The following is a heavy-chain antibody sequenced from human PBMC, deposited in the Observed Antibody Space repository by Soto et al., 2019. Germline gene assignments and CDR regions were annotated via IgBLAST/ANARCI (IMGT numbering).Heavy chain of an antibody. D-gene: IGHD3-10*01. V-gene: IGHV4-34*01. J-gene: IGHJ4*02. Sequence: QVHLQQWGAGLLKPSETLSLTCAVNGGAFNGYYWTWIRQSPGKGPQWIGEINHSGSVDYNPSLKSRVTFSVNTSKKQFTLTLTSVTAADTAFYYCARAGAALVRGSIGGFDYWGQGTLVTVSS. CDR2: INHSGSV. CDR1: GGAFNGYY. CDR3: ARAGAALVRGSIGGFDY.